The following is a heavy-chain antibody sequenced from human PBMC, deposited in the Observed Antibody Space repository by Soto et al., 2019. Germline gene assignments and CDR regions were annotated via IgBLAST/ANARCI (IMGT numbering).Heavy chain of an antibody. CDR2: IGTGGDT. J-gene: IGHJ6*02. CDR3: TRGYYYGMDV. V-gene: IGHV3-13*01. Sequence: EVQLVESGGGLVQPGGSLRLSCAASGFTFSSHDMHWVRQATGKGLEWVSAIGTGGDTYYPDSVKGRFTISRENAKNSLDPQRNNLRARDTAVYSWTRGYYYGMDVWGQGTTVTVSS. CDR1: GFTFSSHD.